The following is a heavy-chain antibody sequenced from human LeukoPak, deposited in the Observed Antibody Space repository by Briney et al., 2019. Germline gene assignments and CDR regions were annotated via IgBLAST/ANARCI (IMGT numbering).Heavy chain of an antibody. J-gene: IGHJ6*04. CDR2: MSYDGSNK. V-gene: IGHV3-30*04. Sequence: PGRSLRLSCAASGFTFSSYAMHWVRQAPGKGLEWVAVMSYDGSNKYYADSVKGRFTISRDNSKNTLYLQMNSLRAEDTAVYYCAREVAAAGYYYYYGMDVWGKGTTVTVSS. CDR1: GFTFSSYA. D-gene: IGHD6-13*01. CDR3: AREVAAAGYYYYYGMDV.